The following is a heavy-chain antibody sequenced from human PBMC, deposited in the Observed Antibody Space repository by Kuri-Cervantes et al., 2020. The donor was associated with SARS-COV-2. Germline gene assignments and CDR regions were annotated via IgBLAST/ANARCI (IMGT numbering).Heavy chain of an antibody. CDR3: ARASAGSSWGYYYYMDV. Sequence: GESLKISCAASGFTFSSYSMNWARQAPGKGLEWVSYISSSSSTIYYADSVKGRFTISRDNAKNSLYLQMNSLRAEDTAVYYCARASAGSSWGYYYYMDVWGIGTTVTVSS. J-gene: IGHJ6*03. CDR2: ISSSSSTI. V-gene: IGHV3-48*01. D-gene: IGHD1-26*01. CDR1: GFTFSSYS.